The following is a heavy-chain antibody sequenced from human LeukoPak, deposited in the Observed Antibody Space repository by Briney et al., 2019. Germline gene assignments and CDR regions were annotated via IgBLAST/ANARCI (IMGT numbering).Heavy chain of an antibody. D-gene: IGHD2-2*01. J-gene: IGHJ6*02. CDR3: ARIPMDSGYCSSTSCPIHYYGMDV. CDR1: GFTFSSYG. CDR2: ISYDGRKK. Sequence: GRSLRLSCAASGFTFSSYGMHWVRQAPGKGLEWVTTISYDGRKKYYVDSVKGRFTISRDNSKSTLYLQMNSLRAEDTAVYYCARIPMDSGYCSSTSCPIHYYGMDVWGQGTTVTVSS. V-gene: IGHV3-30*03.